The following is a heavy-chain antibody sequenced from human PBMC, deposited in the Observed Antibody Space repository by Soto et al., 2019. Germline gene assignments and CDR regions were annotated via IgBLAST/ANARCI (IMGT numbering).Heavy chain of an antibody. CDR1: GGSISDSVW. CDR3: STTREAIIHLYYFDF. Sequence: QVQLQESGPRLVKPSGTLSLTCDVSGGSISDSVWWSWVRQAPGKGLEWIGEIYHSGKIYYNPSLTSRVTSSTDRSRKQVSLTLDFVTAADTAIYYCSTTREAIIHLYYFDFWGQGVLVTVSS. V-gene: IGHV4-4*02. CDR2: IYHSGKI. J-gene: IGHJ4*02. D-gene: IGHD3-10*01.